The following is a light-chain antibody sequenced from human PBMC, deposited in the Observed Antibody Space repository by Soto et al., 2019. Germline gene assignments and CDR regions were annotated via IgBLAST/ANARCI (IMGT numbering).Light chain of an antibody. CDR3: LGSYSGARV. V-gene: IGLV7-46*01. Sequence: QAVVTQEPSLTVSPGATVTLTCGSSTGAVTSGHYPYWFQQKPGQAPRTLIYDTTNKHSWTPARFSGSFLGGKAALTLSGAEPEDEAEYYCLGSYSGARVFGGGTKLTVL. CDR2: DTT. J-gene: IGLJ3*02. CDR1: TGAVTSGHY.